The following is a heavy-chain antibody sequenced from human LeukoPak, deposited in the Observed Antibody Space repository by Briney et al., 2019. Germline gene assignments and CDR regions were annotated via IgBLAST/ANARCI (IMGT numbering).Heavy chain of an antibody. D-gene: IGHD5-12*01. CDR2: MNPNSGRT. CDR3: ARGRSTGYPYYFEY. J-gene: IGHJ4*02. CDR1: GYTFTSYD. Sequence: SVKVSCKASGYTFTSYDINWVRQATGQGLAWMGWMNPNSGRTGYAQKFQGRVTITRNTSISTAYMELSGLRSEDTAVYYCARGRSTGYPYYFEYWGQGTLVTVSS. V-gene: IGHV1-8*03.